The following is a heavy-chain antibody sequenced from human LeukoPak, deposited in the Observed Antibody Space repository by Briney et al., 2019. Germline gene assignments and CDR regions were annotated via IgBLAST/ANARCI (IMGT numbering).Heavy chain of an antibody. V-gene: IGHV1-2*02. Sequence: ASVKVSCKASGYSFTGYYMHWVRQAPGQGLEWMGWINPNSGGTNYAQKFQGRVTMTRDTSISTAYMELSRLRSDDTAVYYCARGSIAARPTKFDYWGQGTLVTVSS. CDR1: GYSFTGYY. CDR3: ARGSIAARPTKFDY. CDR2: INPNSGGT. D-gene: IGHD6-6*01. J-gene: IGHJ4*02.